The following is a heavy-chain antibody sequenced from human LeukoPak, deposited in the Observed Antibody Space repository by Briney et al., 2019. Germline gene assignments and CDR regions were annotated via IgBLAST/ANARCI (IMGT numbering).Heavy chain of an antibody. CDR1: GGAISSSSYY. D-gene: IGHD4-17*01. CDR2: IYYGGST. CDR3: AGPTTTVTTLAHAFDI. Sequence: PSETLSLTCTVSGGAISSSSYYWGWIRQPPGKGLEWIGSIYYGGSTYYNPSLKSRVTISVDTSKNQFSLKLSSVTAPDTAVYYCAGPTTTVTTLAHAFDIWGQGTMVTVSS. J-gene: IGHJ3*02. V-gene: IGHV4-39*01.